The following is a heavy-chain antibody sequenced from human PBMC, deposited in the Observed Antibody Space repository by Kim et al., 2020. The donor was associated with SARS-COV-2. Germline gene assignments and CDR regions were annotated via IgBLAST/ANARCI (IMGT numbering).Heavy chain of an antibody. V-gene: IGHV4-34*01. Sequence: SETLSLTCAAYGGSFSGYYWSWIRQPPGKGLEWIGEINHSGSTNYNPSLKSRVTISVDTSKNQFSLKLSSVTAADTAVYYCSRGVGIQLWINWGQGTLVTVSS. D-gene: IGHD5-18*01. CDR2: INHSGST. CDR3: SRGVGIQLWIN. CDR1: GGSFSGYY. J-gene: IGHJ4*02.